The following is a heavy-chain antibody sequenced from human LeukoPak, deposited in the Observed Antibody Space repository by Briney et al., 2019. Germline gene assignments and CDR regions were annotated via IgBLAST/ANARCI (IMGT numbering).Heavy chain of an antibody. CDR3: ARDSIAAAHYYYYGMDV. D-gene: IGHD6-13*01. CDR1: GGSISSYY. V-gene: IGHV4-4*07. Sequence: SETLSLTCTVSGGSISSYYWSWIRQPAGKGLEWIGRIYTSGSTNYNPSLKSRVTMSVDTSKNQFSLKLSSVTAADTAVYYCARDSIAAAHYYYYGMDVWGQGTTVTVSS. CDR2: IYTSGST. J-gene: IGHJ6*02.